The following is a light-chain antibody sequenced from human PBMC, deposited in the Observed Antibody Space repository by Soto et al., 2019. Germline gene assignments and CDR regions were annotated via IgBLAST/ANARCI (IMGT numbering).Light chain of an antibody. CDR3: SSYTTSNTRQIV. Sequence: QSVLTQPASGSGSPGQSITISCTGTSSDVGGYNYVSWYQHHPGKAPKLMIYDVSNRPSVVSNRFSGSKSGNTASLTISGLQPEDEADYYCSSYTTSNTRQIVFGTGTKVTVL. CDR2: DVS. J-gene: IGLJ1*01. V-gene: IGLV2-14*03. CDR1: SSDVGGYNY.